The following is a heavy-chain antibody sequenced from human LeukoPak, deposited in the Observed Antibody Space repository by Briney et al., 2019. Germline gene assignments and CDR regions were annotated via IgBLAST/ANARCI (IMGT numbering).Heavy chain of an antibody. V-gene: IGHV3-49*04. CDR1: GLTSGDYA. D-gene: IGHD2-2*01. CDR3: TRVGCSSTSCYFNY. Sequence: GGSLRLSCTAAGLTSGDYAMSWVRQAPGKGLEWVGFIRSKAYGGTTEYAASVKGRFTISRDDSKSIAYLQMNSLKTADTDVYACTRVGCSSTSCYFNYWGQGTLVTVSS. J-gene: IGHJ4*02. CDR2: IRSKAYGGTT.